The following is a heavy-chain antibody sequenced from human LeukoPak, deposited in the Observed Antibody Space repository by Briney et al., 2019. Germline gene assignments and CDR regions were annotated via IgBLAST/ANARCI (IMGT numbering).Heavy chain of an antibody. CDR2: ISHAASA. Sequence: SETLSLTCSVSGVSITSGGNFWTWIRQHPGEGLEWIGYISHAASAYYNPSLESRVAISVDTSKNQFSLRLSSVTAADTAVYFCARDKAQTGTSEFDSWGQGTLVTVSS. CDR1: GVSITSGGNF. V-gene: IGHV4-31*03. J-gene: IGHJ4*02. CDR3: ARDKAQTGTSEFDS. D-gene: IGHD1-7*01.